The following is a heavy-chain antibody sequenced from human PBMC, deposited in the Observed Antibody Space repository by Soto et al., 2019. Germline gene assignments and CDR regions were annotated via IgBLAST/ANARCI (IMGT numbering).Heavy chain of an antibody. CDR1: GFTFSSYG. V-gene: IGHV3-33*01. CDR3: ARDVSSSSRGFGY. J-gene: IGHJ4*02. Sequence: ESGGGVVQPGRSLRLSCAASGFTFSSYGMHWVRQAPGKGLEWVAVIWYDGSNKYYADSVKGRFTISRDNSKNTLYLQMNSLRAEDTAVYYCARDVSSSSRGFGYWGQGTLVTVSS. D-gene: IGHD6-6*01. CDR2: IWYDGSNK.